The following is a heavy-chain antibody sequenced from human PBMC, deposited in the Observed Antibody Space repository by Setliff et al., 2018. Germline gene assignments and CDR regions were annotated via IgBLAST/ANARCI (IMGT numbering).Heavy chain of an antibody. CDR3: ARDGLRYFDWLGAY. CDR2: IKQDGSEK. CDR1: GFTFSSYW. Sequence: CAASGFTFSSYWMSWVRQAPGKGLEWVANIKQDGSEKYYVDSVKGRFTISRDNAKNSLYLQMNSLRAEDTAVYYCARDGLRYFDWLGAYWGQGTLVTVSS. V-gene: IGHV3-7*01. D-gene: IGHD3-9*01. J-gene: IGHJ4*02.